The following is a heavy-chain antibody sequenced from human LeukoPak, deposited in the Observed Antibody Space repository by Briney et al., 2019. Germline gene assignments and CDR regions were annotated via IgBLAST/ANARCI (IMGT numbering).Heavy chain of an antibody. CDR3: ARTNLWFGELDAFDI. Sequence: GESLKISCKGSGYSFSNYWIAWVRQMPGKGLEWMGVIYPDDSNTRYSPSFQGQVTISADKSISLASLQWSSLKASDTAMYYCARTNLWFGELDAFDIWGQGTLVTVSS. D-gene: IGHD3-10*01. CDR2: IYPDDSNT. V-gene: IGHV5-51*01. CDR1: GYSFSNYW. J-gene: IGHJ3*02.